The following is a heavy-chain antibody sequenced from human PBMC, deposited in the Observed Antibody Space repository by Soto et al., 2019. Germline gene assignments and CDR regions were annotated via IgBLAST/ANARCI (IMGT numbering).Heavy chain of an antibody. V-gene: IGHV3-23*01. D-gene: IGHD1-26*01. CDR1: GFTFGSYG. Sequence: GGSLRLSCAASGFTFGSYGMTWVRQAPGRGLECVSGITAATGTTYYADSVKGRFTISRDLSTNTLFLQMNSLRAADSAVYYCAKAKGRSNFYYSGLDVWGQGTTVTVSS. CDR3: AKAKGRSNFYYSGLDV. CDR2: ITAATGTT. J-gene: IGHJ6*02.